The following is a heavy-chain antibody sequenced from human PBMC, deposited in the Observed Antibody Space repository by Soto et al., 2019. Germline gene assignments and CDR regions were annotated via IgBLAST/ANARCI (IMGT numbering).Heavy chain of an antibody. CDR2: IFYSENT. V-gene: IGHV4-59*01. J-gene: IGHJ6*02. D-gene: IGHD2-2*01. CDR3: AGDLCTSATCYPPSYYCNGMDV. Sequence: PSETLSLTCTVSGGSINSYYWSWIRQPPGKGLEWIGYIFYSENTNYNPLLKSRVTMSIDTSKNQFFLNLNSVTAADTGVYYCAGDLCTSATCYPPSYYCNGMDVCGQRTTVTVSS. CDR1: GGSINSYY.